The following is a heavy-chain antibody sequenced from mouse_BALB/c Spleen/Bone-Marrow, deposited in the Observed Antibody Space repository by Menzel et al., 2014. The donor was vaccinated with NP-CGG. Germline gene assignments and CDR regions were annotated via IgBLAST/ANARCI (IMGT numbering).Heavy chain of an antibody. J-gene: IGHJ4*01. CDR1: GYTFTSYW. V-gene: IGHV1S16*01. CDR2: INPSNGGT. CDR3: TYMGYYGSSYAMDY. Sequence: QVQLKESGAELVKPGASVKLSCKASGYTFTSYWMHWVKLRPGQGFEWIGEINPSNGGTNYNEKFKRKATLTVDKSSSTAYMQLSSLTSEASAVYYCTYMGYYGSSYAMDYWGQGTSVTVSS. D-gene: IGHD1-1*01.